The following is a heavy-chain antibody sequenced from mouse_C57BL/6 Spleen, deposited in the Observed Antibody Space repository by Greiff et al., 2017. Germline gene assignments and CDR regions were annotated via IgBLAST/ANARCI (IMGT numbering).Heavy chain of an antibody. CDR3: ARRARVYYYAMDY. CDR1: GFSLRTSGMG. D-gene: IGHD3-1*01. CDR2: IYWDDDK. Sequence: QVQLKESGPGILQSSQTLSLTCSFSGFSLRTSGMGVSWIRQPSGKGLEWLAHIYWDDDKRYNPSLKGRLTISKDTSRNQVLLKITSVDTADTATYYWARRARVYYYAMDYWGQGTSVTVSS. V-gene: IGHV8-12*01. J-gene: IGHJ4*01.